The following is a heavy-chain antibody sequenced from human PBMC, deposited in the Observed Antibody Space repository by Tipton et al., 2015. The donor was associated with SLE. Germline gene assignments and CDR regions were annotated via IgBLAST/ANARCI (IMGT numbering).Heavy chain of an antibody. CDR1: GFTFSDYY. CDR3: ARAGYSSSWYWYFDL. V-gene: IGHV3-11*04. J-gene: IGHJ2*01. Sequence: GSLRLSCAASGFTFSDYYMSWIRQAPGKGLEWVSYISSSGSTIYYADSVKGRFTISRDNAKNSLYLQMNSLRAEDTAVYYCARAGYSSSWYWYFDLWGRGTLVTVSS. D-gene: IGHD6-13*01. CDR2: ISSSGSTI.